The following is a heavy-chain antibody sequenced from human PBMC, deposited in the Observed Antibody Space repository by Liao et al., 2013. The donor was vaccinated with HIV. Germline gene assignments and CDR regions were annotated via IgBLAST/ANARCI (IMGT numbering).Heavy chain of an antibody. D-gene: IGHD3-3*01. CDR2: IYKGVST. J-gene: IGHJ4*02. CDR3: ARDGRKYSRNYGHYRVFDF. V-gene: IGHV4-59*02. CDR1: GDSVSSDY. Sequence: QVQLQESGPRLVKPSETLSLTCTVSGDSVSSDYWSWIRQSPGKGLEWIGYIYKGVSTNYNPSFEGRVTISADTPENQLSLKLTSVTAADTAVYFCARDGRKYSRNYGHYRVFDFWGQGIMVTVSS.